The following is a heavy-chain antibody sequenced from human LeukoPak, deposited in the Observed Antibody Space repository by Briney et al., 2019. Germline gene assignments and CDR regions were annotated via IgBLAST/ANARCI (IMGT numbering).Heavy chain of an antibody. CDR3: ARDLGYYYDSSGYYRDYFDY. Sequence: PGGSLRLSCAASGFTFSSYSMNWVRQAPGKGLEWVSSISSSSSYIYYADPVKGRFTISRDNAKNSLYLQMNSLRAEDTAVYYCARDLGYYYDSSGYYRDYFDYWGQGTLVTVSS. V-gene: IGHV3-21*01. D-gene: IGHD3-22*01. J-gene: IGHJ4*02. CDR1: GFTFSSYS. CDR2: ISSSSSYI.